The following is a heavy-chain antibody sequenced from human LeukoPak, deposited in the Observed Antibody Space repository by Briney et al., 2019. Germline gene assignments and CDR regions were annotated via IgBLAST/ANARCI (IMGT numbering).Heavy chain of an antibody. Sequence: SETLSLTCTVSGGSISSSSYYWGWIRQPPGKGLEWIGSIYYSGSTYYNPSLKSRVTISVDTSKNQFSLKLSSVTAADTAVYYCAREYDILTGSLDYWGQGTLVTVSS. CDR1: GGSISSSSYY. V-gene: IGHV4-39*07. D-gene: IGHD3-9*01. CDR3: AREYDILTGSLDY. CDR2: IYYSGST. J-gene: IGHJ4*02.